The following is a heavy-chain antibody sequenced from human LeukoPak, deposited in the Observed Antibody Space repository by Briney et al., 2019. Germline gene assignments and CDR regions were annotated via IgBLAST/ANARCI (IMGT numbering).Heavy chain of an antibody. V-gene: IGHV3-74*01. CDR3: ARDNTYMFDY. CDR1: GFTFSSYW. J-gene: IGHJ4*02. D-gene: IGHD2-2*02. CDR2: INTDGRTT. Sequence: GGSLRLSCEASGFTFSSYWMHWVRQAPGKGLVWVAHINTDGRTTTYADSVKGRFTVARDNAKNTLYLEMNRLRAEDTAVYYCARDNTYMFDYWGQGTQVTVSS.